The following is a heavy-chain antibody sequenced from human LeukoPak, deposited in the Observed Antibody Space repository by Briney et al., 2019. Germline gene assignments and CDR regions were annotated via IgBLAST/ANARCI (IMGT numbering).Heavy chain of an antibody. D-gene: IGHD3-10*01. CDR1: GFTFRSYA. CDR3: AKDMGRWFGELTYFDY. Sequence: GGSLRLSCAASGFTFRSYAMSWVRQAPGKGLEWVSAISGSGGSTYYADSVKGRFTISRDNSKNTLYLQMNSLRAEDTAVYYCAKDMGRWFGELTYFDYWGQGTLVTVSS. V-gene: IGHV3-23*01. J-gene: IGHJ4*02. CDR2: ISGSGGST.